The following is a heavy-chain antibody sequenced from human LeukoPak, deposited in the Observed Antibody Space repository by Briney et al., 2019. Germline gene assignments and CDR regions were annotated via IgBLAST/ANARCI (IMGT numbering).Heavy chain of an antibody. J-gene: IGHJ4*02. Sequence: PSETLSLTCAVYGGSFNSYYWSWIRQPPGKGLEWIGEINHSGSTNYNPSLKSRVTISVDTSKNQFPLKLSSVTAADTAVYYCARTLIAAAGDLDYWGQGTLVTVSS. CDR2: INHSGST. V-gene: IGHV4-34*01. CDR3: ARTLIAAAGDLDY. CDR1: GGSFNSYY. D-gene: IGHD6-13*01.